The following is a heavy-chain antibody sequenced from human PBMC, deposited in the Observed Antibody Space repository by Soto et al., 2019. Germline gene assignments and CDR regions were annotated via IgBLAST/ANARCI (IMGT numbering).Heavy chain of an antibody. CDR1: GFTFSSYA. CDR2: ISGSGGST. J-gene: IGHJ3*02. Sequence: PGGSLRLSCAASGFTFSSYAMSWVRQAPGKGLEWVSAISGSGGSTYYADSVKGRFTISRDNSKNTPYLQMNSLRAEDTAVYYCAKDPRPRYDSSRFDIWGQGTMVTVSS. CDR3: AKDPRPRYDSSRFDI. D-gene: IGHD3-22*01. V-gene: IGHV3-23*01.